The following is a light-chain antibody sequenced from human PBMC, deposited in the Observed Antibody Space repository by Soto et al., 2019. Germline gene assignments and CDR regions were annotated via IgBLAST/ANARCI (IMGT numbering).Light chain of an antibody. V-gene: IGKV3-20*01. CDR2: DAS. CDR3: QQYGSSPFT. J-gene: IGKJ3*01. CDR1: QSVNNNY. Sequence: EIVLTQSPGTLALSPGERATLSCRASQSVNNNYLTWYQQKRGQAPRLLIHDASSRATGIPDRFSGSGSGTDFTLTNSRLEPEDFAVYYCQQYGSSPFTFGPGTRVGIK.